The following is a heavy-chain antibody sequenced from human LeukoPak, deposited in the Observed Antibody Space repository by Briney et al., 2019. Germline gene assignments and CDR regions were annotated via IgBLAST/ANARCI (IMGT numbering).Heavy chain of an antibody. J-gene: IGHJ4*02. V-gene: IGHV4-4*07. Sequence: KTSETLSLTCTVSGGSISSYYWSWIRQPAGKGLEWIGRIYTSGSTNYNPSLKSRVTMSVDTSKNQFSLKLSSVTAADTAVYYCARDGRSGGSCVPFDYWGQGTLVTVSS. CDR2: IYTSGST. CDR1: GGSISSYY. CDR3: ARDGRSGGSCVPFDY. D-gene: IGHD2-15*01.